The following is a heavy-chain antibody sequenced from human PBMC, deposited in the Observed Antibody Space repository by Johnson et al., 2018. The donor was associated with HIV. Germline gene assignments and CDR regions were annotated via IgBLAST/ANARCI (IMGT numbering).Heavy chain of an antibody. D-gene: IGHD6-19*01. CDR2: IYSDGTST. CDR3: ARKQWLAKISSDAFDF. Sequence: EVHLVESGGGLVQPGGSLRLSCAASGFTFSNYWMHWVRQVPGKGLEWVSRIYSDGTSTTYADSVKGRFTISRDNAKNTLYLQMNSLRAEDTAVYYCARKQWLAKISSDAFDFWGQGTMVTVSS. CDR1: GFTFSNYW. J-gene: IGHJ3*01. V-gene: IGHV3-74*02.